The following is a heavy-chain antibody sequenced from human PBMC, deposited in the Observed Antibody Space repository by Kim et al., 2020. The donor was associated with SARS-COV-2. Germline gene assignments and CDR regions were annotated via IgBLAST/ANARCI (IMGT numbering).Heavy chain of an antibody. CDR1: GGTFSSYA. J-gene: IGHJ6*02. V-gene: IGHV1-69*04. Sequence: SVKVSCKASGGTFSSYAISWVRQAPGQGLEWMGRIIPILGIANYAQKFQGRVTITADKSTSTAYMELSSLRSEDTAVYYCARDLVVAGRRGYYGMDVWGQGTTVTVSS. CDR2: IIPILGIA. CDR3: ARDLVVAGRRGYYGMDV. D-gene: IGHD2-15*01.